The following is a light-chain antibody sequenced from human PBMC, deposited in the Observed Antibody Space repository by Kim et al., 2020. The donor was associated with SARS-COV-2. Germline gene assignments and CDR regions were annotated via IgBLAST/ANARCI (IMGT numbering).Light chain of an antibody. CDR2: LDR. Sequence: SPGQTANITCAGEKWWGKYDCCYQKKLGQPPVLFIYLDRKRPPGIPERFSVSNSWNTATLPISRTQAMDEADYYCQALNSITGYVFGTGTKVTVL. CDR1: KWWGKY. J-gene: IGLJ1*01. V-gene: IGLV3-1*01. CDR3: QALNSITGYV.